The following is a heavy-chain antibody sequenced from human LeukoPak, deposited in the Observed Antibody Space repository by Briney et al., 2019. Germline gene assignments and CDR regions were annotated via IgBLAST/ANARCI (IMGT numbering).Heavy chain of an antibody. D-gene: IGHD5-24*01. CDR1: GFTFSSYA. CDR3: ARGNGYPDY. Sequence: PGGSLRLSCAASGFTFSSYAMSWVRQAPGKGLEWVSSLSIGGSRTYYADSVKGRFTISRDNSKNTLYLQMNSLRAEDTAVYYCARGNGYPDYWGQGTLVTVSS. J-gene: IGHJ4*02. V-gene: IGHV3-23*01. CDR2: LSIGGSRT.